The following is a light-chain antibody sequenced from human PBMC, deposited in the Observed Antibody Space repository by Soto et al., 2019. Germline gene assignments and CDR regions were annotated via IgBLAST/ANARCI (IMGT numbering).Light chain of an antibody. J-gene: IGKJ1*01. CDR2: EAS. CDR1: QSISDS. Sequence: GDRVTITCRASQSISDSLAWYQQKPGKAPKLLIYEASSLKSGVPSRFSGSRSGTEYTLTISSLQPDDFSTYYCQQYNGSWTFGQGTKVEIK. CDR3: QQYNGSWT. V-gene: IGKV1-5*03.